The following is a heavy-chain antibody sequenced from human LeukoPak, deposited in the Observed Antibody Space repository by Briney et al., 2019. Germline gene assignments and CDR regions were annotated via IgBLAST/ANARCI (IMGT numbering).Heavy chain of an antibody. D-gene: IGHD6-13*01. CDR3: AKDQRQLARYYYYGMDV. J-gene: IGHJ6*02. Sequence: GGSLRLSCAVSGITLSNYGMSWVRQAPGKGLEWVAGISDSGGSTNYADSVKGRFTISRDNSKNTLYLQMNSLRAEDTAVYYCAKDQRQLARYYYYGMDVWGQGTTVTVSS. CDR2: ISDSGGST. V-gene: IGHV3-23*01. CDR1: GITLSNYG.